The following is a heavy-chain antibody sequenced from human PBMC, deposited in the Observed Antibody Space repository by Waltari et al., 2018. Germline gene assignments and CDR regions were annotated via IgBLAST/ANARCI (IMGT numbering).Heavy chain of an antibody. J-gene: IGHJ3*02. CDR2: IYSGGST. Sequence: EVQLVESGGGLIQPGGSLVLSCAASGFTVSRTYMSWFRQPPGKGLEWVSVIYSGGSTYYADCVKGRFTSDRDNSKNTLYRQMNSLRAEDTAVYYWARATLVDVLYEGAVDIWGQGTMVTVSS. D-gene: IGHD2-21*01. CDR3: ARATLVDVLYEGAVDI. CDR1: GFTVSRTY. V-gene: IGHV3-53*01.